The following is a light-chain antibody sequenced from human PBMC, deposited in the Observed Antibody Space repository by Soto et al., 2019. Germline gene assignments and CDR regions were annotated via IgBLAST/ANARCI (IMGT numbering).Light chain of an antibody. CDR1: SSDVGGYNY. CDR2: DVS. J-gene: IGLJ1*01. Sequence: QCVLTQPASVSGSPGQSITISCTGTSSDVGGYNYVSWYQQHPGKAPKLMIYDVSNRPSGVSNRFSGSKSGNTASLTISGLQAEDEADYYCSLYKSSSTRYVFGTGIKVTVL. V-gene: IGLV2-14*01. CDR3: SLYKSSSTRYV.